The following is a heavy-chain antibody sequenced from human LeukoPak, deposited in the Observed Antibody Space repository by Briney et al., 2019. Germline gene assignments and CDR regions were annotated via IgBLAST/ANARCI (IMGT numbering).Heavy chain of an antibody. CDR2: INAGNGNT. CDR3: ARGLPYYYDSSGYPDAFDI. CDR1: GYTFTSYA. V-gene: IGHV1-3*01. J-gene: IGHJ3*02. D-gene: IGHD3-22*01. Sequence: ASVKVSCKASGYTFTSYAMHWVRQAPGQRLEWMGWINAGNGNTKYSQKFQGRVTITRDTSASTAYMELSSLRSEDTAVYYCARGLPYYYDSSGYPDAFDIWGQGTMVTVSS.